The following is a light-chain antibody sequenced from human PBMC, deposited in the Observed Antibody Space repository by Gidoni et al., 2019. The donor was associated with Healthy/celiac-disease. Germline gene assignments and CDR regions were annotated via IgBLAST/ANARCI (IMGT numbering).Light chain of an antibody. CDR3: MQGTHWPPWT. J-gene: IGKJ1*01. CDR2: KVS. CDR1: QSHVYSDGNTY. V-gene: IGKV2-30*01. Sequence: DPDIPHSPLPLPVSLGQPASIFSRSSQSHVYSDGNTYLNWFQQKPGQFPRSLIYKVSTRDSGVADRFSGSGSGTDFTMKISRVEAEDVGVYYCMQGTHWPPWTFGQGTKVEIK.